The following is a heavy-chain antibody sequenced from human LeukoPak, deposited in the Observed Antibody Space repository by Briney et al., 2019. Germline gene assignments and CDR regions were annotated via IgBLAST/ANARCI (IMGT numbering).Heavy chain of an antibody. Sequence: TSETLSLTCAVYGGSFSGYYWSWIRQPPGKGLEWIGEINHSGSTNYNPSLKSRVTISVDTSKNQLSLKLSSVTAADTAVYYCARLGRYDSSGPGGYWGQGTLVTVSS. CDR3: ARLGRYDSSGPGGY. V-gene: IGHV4-34*01. D-gene: IGHD3-22*01. CDR1: GGSFSGYY. CDR2: INHSGST. J-gene: IGHJ4*02.